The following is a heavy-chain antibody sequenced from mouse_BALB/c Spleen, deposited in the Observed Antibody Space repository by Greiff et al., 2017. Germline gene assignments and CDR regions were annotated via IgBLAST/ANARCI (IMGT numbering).Heavy chain of an antibody. CDR2: IWAGGST. CDR1: GFSLTSYG. D-gene: IGHD2-1*01. V-gene: IGHV2-9*02. J-gene: IGHJ4*01. Sequence: QVQLKESGPGLVAPSQSLSITCTVSGFSLTSYGVHWVRQPPGKGLEWLGVIWAGGSTNYNSALMSRLSISKDNSKSQVFLKMNSLQTDDTAMYHCALYYGTLYYAMDYWGQGTSVTVSS. CDR3: ALYYGTLYYAMDY.